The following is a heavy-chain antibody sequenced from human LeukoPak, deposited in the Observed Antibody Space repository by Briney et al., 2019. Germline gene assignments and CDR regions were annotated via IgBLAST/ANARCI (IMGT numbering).Heavy chain of an antibody. CDR2: INPNGGST. CDR1: GYTFTSYY. D-gene: IGHD2-21*02. J-gene: IGHJ6*03. Sequence: ASVKVSCKASGYTFTSYYMHWVRQAPGQGLEWMGIINPNGGSTTYAQKFQGRVTITTDESTSTAYMELSSLRSEDTAVYYCARGRFVARTYCGGDCYSPYYYYYYMDVWGKGTTVTVSS. CDR3: ARGRFVARTYCGGDCYSPYYYYYYMDV. V-gene: IGHV1-46*01.